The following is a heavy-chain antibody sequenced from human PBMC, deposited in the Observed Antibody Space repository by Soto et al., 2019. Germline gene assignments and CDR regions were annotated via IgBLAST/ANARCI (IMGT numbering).Heavy chain of an antibody. CDR1: SGSISSNTW. Sequence: QVQLQESGPGLVKPSGTLSLTCAVSSGSISSNTWWSWVRQPPGKGLEWIGEIYHSGSTNYNPSLKSRVTISVDKSKNQFSLKLTSVTAADTAMYYCATSGDYVWFDPWGLGALVTVSS. CDR2: IYHSGST. V-gene: IGHV4-4*02. CDR3: ATSGDYVWFDP. J-gene: IGHJ5*02. D-gene: IGHD4-17*01.